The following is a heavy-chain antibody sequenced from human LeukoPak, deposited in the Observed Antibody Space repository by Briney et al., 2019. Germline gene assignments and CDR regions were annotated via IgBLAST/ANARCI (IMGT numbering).Heavy chain of an antibody. J-gene: IGHJ5*02. CDR1: GFSFGSYW. CDR2: IKQEGSEK. D-gene: IGHD5-24*01. CDR3: ARENRDGYNPYNWFDP. V-gene: IGHV3-7*01. Sequence: GGSLRLSCAASGFSFGSYWMSWVRQAPGKGLEWVANIKQEGSEKFYVDSVKGRFAISRDNAKNSLYLQMNSLRAEDTGIYYCARENRDGYNPYNWFDPWGQGTLVTVSS.